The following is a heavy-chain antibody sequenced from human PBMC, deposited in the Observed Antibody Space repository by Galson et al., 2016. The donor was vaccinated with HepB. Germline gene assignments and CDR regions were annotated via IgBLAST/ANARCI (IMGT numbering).Heavy chain of an antibody. J-gene: IGHJ4*02. CDR3: ARGSLWYDY. V-gene: IGHV4-38-2*01. D-gene: IGHD6-13*01. CDR2: IYRSGST. CDR1: GFTVSSNY. Sequence: LRLSCAASGFTVSSNYMSWVRQAPGTGPEWIGSIYRSGSTYYNPSLKSRVTISVDTSKNQFSLKLSSVTAADTAVYYCARGSLWYDYWGQGTLVTVSS.